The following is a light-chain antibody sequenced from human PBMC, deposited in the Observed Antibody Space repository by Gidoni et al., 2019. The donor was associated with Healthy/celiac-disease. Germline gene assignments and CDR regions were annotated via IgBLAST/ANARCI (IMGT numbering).Light chain of an antibody. CDR3: QQSYSTPQT. J-gene: IGKJ1*01. CDR1: QSISNS. Sequence: DIPMTQSPSSLSASVGDRVTITCRASQSISNSLNWYQQKPGKAPKLLIYAASSLQSGVPSRFSGSGSGTDFTLTISSLQPEDFATYYCQQSYSTPQTFGQGTKVEIK. V-gene: IGKV1-39*01. CDR2: AAS.